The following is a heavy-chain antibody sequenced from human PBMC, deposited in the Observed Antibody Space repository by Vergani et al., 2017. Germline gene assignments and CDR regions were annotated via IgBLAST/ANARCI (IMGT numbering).Heavy chain of an antibody. Sequence: QVQLVESGGGVVQPGRSLRLSCAASGFTFSSYGMHWVRQAPGKGLEWVAVISYDGSNKYYADSVKGRFTISRDNSKNTLYLQMNSLRAEDTAVYYCVKGQQQLVHGFDYWGQGTLVTVSS. CDR3: VKGQQQLVHGFDY. CDR1: GFTFSSYG. J-gene: IGHJ4*02. D-gene: IGHD6-13*01. V-gene: IGHV3-30*18. CDR2: ISYDGSNK.